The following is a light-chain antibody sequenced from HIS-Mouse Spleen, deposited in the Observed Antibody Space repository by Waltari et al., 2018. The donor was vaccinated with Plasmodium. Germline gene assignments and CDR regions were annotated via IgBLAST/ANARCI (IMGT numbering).Light chain of an antibody. CDR1: QSVSSN. CDR3: QQYNNWSFT. V-gene: IGKV3-15*01. J-gene: IGKJ3*01. Sequence: IVITQSPATLPVSPGERAILSCRASQSVSSNLAWYQQKPGQAPRLLIYGASTRATGIPARFSGSGSGTEFTLTISSLQSEDFAVYYCQQYNNWSFTFGPGTKVDIK. CDR2: GAS.